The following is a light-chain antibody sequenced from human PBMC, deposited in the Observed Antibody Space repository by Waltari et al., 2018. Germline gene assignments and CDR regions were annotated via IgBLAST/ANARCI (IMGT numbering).Light chain of an antibody. J-gene: IGLJ2*01. CDR1: GSNIGINA. V-gene: IGLV1-44*01. Sequence: QSVLTQPPSASGTPGQRITISCSGSGSNIGINAVTWYQQVPGTAPRLLIYSNNQWPSGFPDRFSASKAGTSASLAISGLQSEDEGDYYCATWDDSVNGLLFGGGTELTV. CDR3: ATWDDSVNGLL. CDR2: SNN.